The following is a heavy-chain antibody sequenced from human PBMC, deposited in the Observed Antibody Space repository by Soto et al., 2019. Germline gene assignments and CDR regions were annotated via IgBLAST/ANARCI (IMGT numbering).Heavy chain of an antibody. CDR1: GFTFSSYG. CDR3: ARHQLEWRGYGMDV. D-gene: IGHD3-3*01. J-gene: IGHJ6*02. V-gene: IGHV3-33*01. CDR2: IWYDGSNK. Sequence: GGALRLSCAASGFTFSSYGMHWVRQAPGKGLEWVAVIWYDGSNKYYADSVKGRFTISRDNSKNTLYLQMNSLRAEDTAVYYCARHQLEWRGYGMDVWGQGTTVTVSS.